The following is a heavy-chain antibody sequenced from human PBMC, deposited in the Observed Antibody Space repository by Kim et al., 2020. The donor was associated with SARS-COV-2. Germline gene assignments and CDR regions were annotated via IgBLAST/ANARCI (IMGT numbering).Heavy chain of an antibody. V-gene: IGHV6-1*01. CDR2: TYYRSKWYD. Sequence: SQTLSLTCAISGDSVSSNRAAWNWIRQSPSRGLEWLGRTYYRSKWYDDYAVSVKSRITINPDTSKNQFSLQLKSVTPEDTAVYYCARAPANWNYNYYYYYGMDVWGQGTTVTVSS. CDR3: ARAPANWNYNYYYYYGMDV. D-gene: IGHD1-7*01. CDR1: GDSVSSNRAA. J-gene: IGHJ6*02.